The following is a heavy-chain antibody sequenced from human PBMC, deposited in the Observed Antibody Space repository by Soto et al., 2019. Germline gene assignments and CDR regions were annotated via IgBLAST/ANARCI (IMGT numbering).Heavy chain of an antibody. CDR3: ASSGLDIVVVVAATPPIY. J-gene: IGHJ4*02. Sequence: QVQLVQSGAEVKKPWASVKVSCKASGYTFTSYGISWVRQAPGQGLEWMGWISAYNGNTNYAQKLQGRVTMTTDTSTSTAYMELRSLRSDDTAVYYCASSGLDIVVVVAATPPIYWGQGTLVTVSS. D-gene: IGHD2-15*01. CDR2: ISAYNGNT. V-gene: IGHV1-18*01. CDR1: GYTFTSYG.